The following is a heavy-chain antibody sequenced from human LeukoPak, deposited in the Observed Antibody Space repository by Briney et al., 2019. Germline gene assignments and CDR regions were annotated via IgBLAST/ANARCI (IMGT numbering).Heavy chain of an antibody. CDR1: GGSIISDGHY. V-gene: IGHV4-31*03. CDR2: IYHSGST. CDR3: ARALTRNCFDP. Sequence: SQTLSLTCTVSGGSIISDGHYWTWIRQRPGKGLELIGFIYHSGSTYPNPSLKSRVDISMDTSKNQFSLTLTSVTAADTAIYSGARALTRNCFDPWAREPWSPSPQ. J-gene: IGHJ5*02. D-gene: IGHD3-9*01.